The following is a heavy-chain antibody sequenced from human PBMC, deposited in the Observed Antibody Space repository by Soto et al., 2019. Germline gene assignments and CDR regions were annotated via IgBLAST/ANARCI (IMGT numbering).Heavy chain of an antibody. CDR1: GFTFSSYA. Sequence: GSLRLSCAASGFTFSSYAMSWVRQAPGKGLEWVSAISGSGGSTYYADSVKGRFTISRDNSKNTLYLQMNSLRAEDTAVYYCAKDPYIAVAGNYFDYWGQGTLVTVSS. D-gene: IGHD6-19*01. CDR2: ISGSGGST. V-gene: IGHV3-23*01. CDR3: AKDPYIAVAGNYFDY. J-gene: IGHJ4*02.